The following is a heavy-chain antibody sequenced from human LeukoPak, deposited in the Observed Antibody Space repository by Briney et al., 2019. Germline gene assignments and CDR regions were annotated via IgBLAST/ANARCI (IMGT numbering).Heavy chain of an antibody. CDR2: IYTSGST. V-gene: IGHV4-4*07. CDR1: GGSISSYY. CDR3: ARGLPGYSSSWPMGYFQH. D-gene: IGHD6-13*01. J-gene: IGHJ1*01. Sequence: SETLSLTCTVSGGSISSYYWSWIRQPAGKGLEWIGRIYTSGSTNYNPSLKSRVTMSVDTSKNQFSLKLSSVTAADTAVYYCARGLPGYSSSWPMGYFQHWGQGTLVTVSS.